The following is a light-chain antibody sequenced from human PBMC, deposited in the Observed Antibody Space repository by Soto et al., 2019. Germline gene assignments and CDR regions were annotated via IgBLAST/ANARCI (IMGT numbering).Light chain of an antibody. CDR3: QQYYSTPRT. Sequence: DIVMTQSPGSLSVSLGERATINCKSSQSVLYSSNNKDYLAWYQKKPGQPPKLLIYWASTRQFGVPDRFSGSGSGTDFSLTIDSLQAEDVAVYYCQQYYSTPRTFGQGTKVEIK. CDR2: WAS. V-gene: IGKV4-1*01. CDR1: QSVLYSSNNKDY. J-gene: IGKJ1*01.